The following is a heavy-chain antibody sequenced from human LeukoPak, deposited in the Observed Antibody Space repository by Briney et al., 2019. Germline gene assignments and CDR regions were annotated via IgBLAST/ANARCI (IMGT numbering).Heavy chain of an antibody. Sequence: PSETLSLTCTVSGGSISSSSYYWGWIRQPPGKGLEWIGSIYYSGSTYYNPSLKSRVTISVDTSKNQFSLKLSSVTAADTAVYYCARDDYYGGNSSWGQGTLVTGSS. V-gene: IGHV4-39*07. J-gene: IGHJ5*02. CDR3: ARDDYYGGNSS. CDR2: IYYSGST. CDR1: GGSISSSSYY. D-gene: IGHD4-23*01.